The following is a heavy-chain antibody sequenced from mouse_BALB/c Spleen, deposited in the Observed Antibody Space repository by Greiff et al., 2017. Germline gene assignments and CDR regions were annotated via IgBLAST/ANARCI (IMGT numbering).Heavy chain of an antibody. V-gene: IGHV5-6-5*01. CDR1: GFTFSSYA. D-gene: IGHD4-1*01. CDR3: ARELGRAWFAY. J-gene: IGHJ3*01. CDR2: ISSGGST. Sequence: EVMLVESGGGLVKPGGSLKLSCAASGFTFSSYAMSWVRQTPEKRLEWVASISSGGSTYYPDSVKGRFTISRDNARNILYLQMSSLRSEDTAMYYCARELGRAWFAYWGQGTLVTVSA.